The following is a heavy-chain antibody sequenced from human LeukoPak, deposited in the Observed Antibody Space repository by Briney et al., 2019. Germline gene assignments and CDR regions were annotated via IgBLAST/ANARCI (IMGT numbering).Heavy chain of an antibody. CDR1: GFTFSSYA. CDR3: AKDRYSTSNWFDP. CDR2: ISGSGGSI. J-gene: IGHJ5*02. D-gene: IGHD6-6*01. Sequence: GGSLRLSCAASGFTFSSYAMNWVRQAPGKGLEWVSVISGSGGSIDYADSVKGRFTISRDNSMNTLYLQMNSLRAEDTAVYYCAKDRYSTSNWFDPWGQGTLVTVSS. V-gene: IGHV3-23*01.